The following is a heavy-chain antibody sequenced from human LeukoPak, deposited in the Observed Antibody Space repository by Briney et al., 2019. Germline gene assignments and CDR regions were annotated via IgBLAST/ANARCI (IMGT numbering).Heavy chain of an antibody. CDR2: INPSGGST. CDR3: ARDMGYYGSGSYQSLDYFDY. CDR1: GYTFTSYC. V-gene: IGHV1-46*01. D-gene: IGHD3-10*01. J-gene: IGHJ4*02. Sequence: ASVEVSCKASGYTFTSYCMHWVRQAPGQGLEWMGIINPSGGSTSYAQKFQGRVTMTRDTSTSTVYMELSSLRSEDTAVYYCARDMGYYGSGSYQSLDYFDYWGQGTLVTVSS.